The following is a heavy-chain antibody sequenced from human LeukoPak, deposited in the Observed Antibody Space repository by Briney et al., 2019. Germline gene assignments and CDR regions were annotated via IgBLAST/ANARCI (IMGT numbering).Heavy chain of an antibody. Sequence: GGSLRLSCVASGFTFSDYWMSWVRQAPGKGLEWVANIKQDGSEKNYVDSVRGRSTISRDNAKNSLYLQLNSLRADDTAVYYCARDSRRVGATGGSDYWGQGTLVTVSS. CDR2: IKQDGSEK. CDR3: ARDSRRVGATGGSDY. J-gene: IGHJ4*02. V-gene: IGHV3-7*03. CDR1: GFTFSDYW. D-gene: IGHD1-26*01.